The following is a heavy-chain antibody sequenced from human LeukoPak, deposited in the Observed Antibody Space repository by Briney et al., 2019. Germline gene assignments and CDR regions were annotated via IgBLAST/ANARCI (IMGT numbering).Heavy chain of an antibody. D-gene: IGHD4-11*01. CDR2: ISANGGNT. Sequence: GGSLRLSCAASGFTFSNYGMNWVRQAPGKGLEWVTAISANGGNTYYADSVKGRFTISRDNSKDTLSLQMNSPRAEDTAVYYCAKERASRLPFDYWGQGTLSPSPQ. J-gene: IGHJ4*02. CDR1: GFTFSNYG. V-gene: IGHV3-23*01. CDR3: AKERASRLPFDY.